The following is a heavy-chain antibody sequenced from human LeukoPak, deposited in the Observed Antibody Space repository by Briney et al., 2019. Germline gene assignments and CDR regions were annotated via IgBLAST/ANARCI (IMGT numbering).Heavy chain of an antibody. CDR3: ARHPGGSAFDI. D-gene: IGHD3-10*01. V-gene: IGHV4-39*01. CDR1: GGSISSGDYY. Sequence: SETLSLTCSVSGGSISSGDYYWGWIRQSPGKGLEWTGSIHHSGRTYYYPSLKSRVTMSVDTSSKQFSLRLNSVTAADTAVYYCARHPGGSAFDIWGQGTMVTASS. CDR2: IHHSGRT. J-gene: IGHJ3*02.